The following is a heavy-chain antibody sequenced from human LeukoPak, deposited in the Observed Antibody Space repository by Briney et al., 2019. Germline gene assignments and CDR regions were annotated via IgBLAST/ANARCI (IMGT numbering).Heavy chain of an antibody. Sequence: ASVKVSCKASGYTFTGYYMHWVRQAPGQGLEWMGITNPSGGSTTYAQKFQGRVTMTRDTSTSTVYMELSSLRSEDTAVYYCARAYYHDSSDYYFPLDYWGQGTLVTVSS. CDR2: TNPSGGST. V-gene: IGHV1-46*01. D-gene: IGHD3-22*01. CDR1: GYTFTGYY. J-gene: IGHJ4*02. CDR3: ARAYYHDSSDYYFPLDY.